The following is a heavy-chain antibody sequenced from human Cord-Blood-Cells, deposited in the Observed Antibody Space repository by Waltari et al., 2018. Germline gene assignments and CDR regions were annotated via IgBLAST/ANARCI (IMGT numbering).Heavy chain of an antibody. CDR2: IRYDGSNK. V-gene: IGHV3-30*02. CDR3: AKDAGGDYDFWSGYYMNYYYYGMDV. CDR1: GFTFSSYG. Sequence: QVQLVESGGGVVQPGGSLRLSCAASGFTFSSYGMHWVRQAPGKGLEWLAFIRYDGSNKYYADSVKGRFTISRDNSKNTLYLQMNSLRAEDTAVYYCAKDAGGDYDFWSGYYMNYYYYGMDVWGQGP. D-gene: IGHD3-3*01. J-gene: IGHJ6*02.